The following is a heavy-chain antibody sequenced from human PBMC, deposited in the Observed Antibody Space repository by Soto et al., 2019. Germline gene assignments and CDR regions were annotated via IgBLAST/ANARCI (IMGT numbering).Heavy chain of an antibody. CDR3: AREDWVGGTCYSLAGSFYYYLDV. Sequence: EVQLVESGGGLVQPGGSLRLSCAASGFTFSNYWMYWVRQAPGKGLEWVSRINSDGSVSSYADSVKGRLTISRDNVKDTLDLQMDSLRAEDTAVYYCAREDWVGGTCYSLAGSFYYYLDVWGKGTMVTVFS. CDR1: GFTFSNYW. CDR2: INSDGSVS. D-gene: IGHD2-15*01. V-gene: IGHV3-74*01. J-gene: IGHJ6*03.